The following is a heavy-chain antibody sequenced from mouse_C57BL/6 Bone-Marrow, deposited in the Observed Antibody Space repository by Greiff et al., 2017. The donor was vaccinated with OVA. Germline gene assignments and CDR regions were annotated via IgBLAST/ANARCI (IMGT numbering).Heavy chain of an antibody. V-gene: IGHV2-5*01. CDR3: AKTCYDQAWFAY. J-gene: IGHJ3*01. CDR1: GFSLTSYG. CDR2: IWRGGST. D-gene: IGHD2-12*01. Sequence: VMLVESGPGLVQPSQSLSITCTVSGFSLTSYGVHWVRQSPGKGLEWLGVIWRGGSTDYNAAFMSRLSITKDNSKSQVFFKMNSLQADDTAIYYCAKTCYDQAWFAYWGQGTLVTVSA.